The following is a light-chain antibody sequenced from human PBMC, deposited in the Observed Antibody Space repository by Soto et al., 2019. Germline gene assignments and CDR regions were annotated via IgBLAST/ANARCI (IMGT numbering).Light chain of an antibody. CDR3: QYYDNYSWT. V-gene: IGKV1-5*03. CDR2: KTS. J-gene: IGKJ1*01. CDR1: QSIGVW. Sequence: DIQLTQSPSTLSASVGDRVTITCRASQSIGVWLTWYQQKPGKAPNFLIYKTSTLESGVPSRFSGCGSVTEFTLTFSSLHPDDFATYHCQYYDNYSWTLGQGTKEEIK.